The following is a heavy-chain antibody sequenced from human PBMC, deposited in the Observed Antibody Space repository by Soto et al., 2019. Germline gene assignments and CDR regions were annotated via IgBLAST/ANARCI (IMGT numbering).Heavy chain of an antibody. J-gene: IGHJ3*02. CDR3: AKHSAAKAFDI. CDR2: ISTSGGST. V-gene: IGHV3-23*01. D-gene: IGHD2-2*01. CDR1: GFTFSTYA. Sequence: EVQLLESGGDLVQPGGSLRLSCAASGFTFSTYAMSWVRQAPGKGLEWVSAISTSGGSTYYADSVKGRFTFSRDNSKNTLYLQMNSLRAEDMALYYCAKHSAAKAFDIWGRGTMVTVSS.